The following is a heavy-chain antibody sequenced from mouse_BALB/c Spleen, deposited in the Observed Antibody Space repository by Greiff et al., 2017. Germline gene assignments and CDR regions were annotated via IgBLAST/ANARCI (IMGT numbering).Heavy chain of an antibody. J-gene: IGHJ3*01. CDR2: ISTYYGDA. CDR3: ARGYGKRFAY. Sequence: QVPLQQSGAELVRPGVSVKISCKGSGYTFTAYAMPWVQQSHAKSLEWIGVISTYYGDASSNKKFKGKATMTVDKSSSAAYMELARLTSGDSAIYYCARGYGKRFAYWGQGTLVTVS. D-gene: IGHD2-10*02. V-gene: IGHV1S137*01. CDR1: GYTFTAYA.